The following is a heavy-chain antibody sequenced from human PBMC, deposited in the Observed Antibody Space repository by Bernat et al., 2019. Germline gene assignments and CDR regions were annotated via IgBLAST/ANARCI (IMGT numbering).Heavy chain of an antibody. V-gene: IGHV1-69*06. Sequence: QVQLVQSGAEVKKPGSSVKVSCKASGGTFSSYAISWVRQAPGQGLEWMGGIIPIFGTANYAQKFQGRVTITADKSTSTAYMERSSLRSEDTAVYYCAIDGAGYCSGGSCYGLYWGQGTLVTVSS. D-gene: IGHD2-15*01. J-gene: IGHJ4*02. CDR2: IIPIFGTA. CDR3: AIDGAGYCSGGSCYGLY. CDR1: GGTFSSYA.